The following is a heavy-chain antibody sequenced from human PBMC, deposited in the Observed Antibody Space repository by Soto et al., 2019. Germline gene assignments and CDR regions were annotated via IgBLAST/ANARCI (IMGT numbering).Heavy chain of an antibody. D-gene: IGHD6-13*01. J-gene: IGHJ4*02. V-gene: IGHV4-59*02. CDR3: ARAETSGIHYFDY. CDR1: GDSANSYY. Sequence: PSESLSLTCTVTGDSANSYYWSWLRPPAGKVLECMDYVYYSGSTNYNPSLKSRVTISVVTSKNQISLRLKSVTAADTAVYYCARAETSGIHYFDYWGQGSLVPVSS. CDR2: VYYSGST.